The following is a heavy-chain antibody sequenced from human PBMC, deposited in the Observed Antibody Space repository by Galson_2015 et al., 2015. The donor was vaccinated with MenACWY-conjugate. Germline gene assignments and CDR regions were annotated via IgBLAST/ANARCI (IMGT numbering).Heavy chain of an antibody. D-gene: IGHD2-15*01. Sequence: SVKVSCKASGYIFSKYGIGWVRQAPGQGLEWMGWISVDNGNSNYAQKLQGRVTMTTETSTSTAYMELNSLRSDDTALYFCARNHPSIRTPGYWGQGTLVTVSS. V-gene: IGHV1-18*01. CDR2: ISVDNGNS. J-gene: IGHJ4*02. CDR1: GYIFSKYG. CDR3: ARNHPSIRTPGY.